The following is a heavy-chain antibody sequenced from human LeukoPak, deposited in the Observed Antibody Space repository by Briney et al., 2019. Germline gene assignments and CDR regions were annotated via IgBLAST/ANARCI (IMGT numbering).Heavy chain of an antibody. CDR2: TSTSYSGDT. CDR1: GVSISSYY. D-gene: IGHD6-25*01. Sequence: SETLSLTCTVSGVSISSYYWSWIRRSPGKGLEWIAYTSTSYSGDTNYNPFLESRVTISLDTSKNQFSLKLSSVTAADAAVYYCARGERPGPDYWGQGTLVTVSS. CDR3: ARGERPGPDY. J-gene: IGHJ4*02. V-gene: IGHV4-59*13.